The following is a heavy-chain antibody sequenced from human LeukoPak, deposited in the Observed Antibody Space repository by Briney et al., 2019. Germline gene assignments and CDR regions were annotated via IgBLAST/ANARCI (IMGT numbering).Heavy chain of an antibody. CDR3: ARVETGSGMYYYYYMDV. V-gene: IGHV1-2*02. D-gene: IGHD3-10*01. CDR1: GYTFIGYY. CDR2: INPNSGGT. Sequence: ASVKVSCKASGYTFIGYYMHWVRQAPGQGLEWMGWINPNSGGTNYAQKFQGRVTMTRDTSISTAYMELSRLRSDDTAVYYCARVETGSGMYYYYYMDVWGKGTTVTISS. J-gene: IGHJ6*03.